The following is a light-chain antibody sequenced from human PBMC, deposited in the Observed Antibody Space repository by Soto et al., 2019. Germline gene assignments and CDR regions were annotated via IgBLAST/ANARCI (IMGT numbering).Light chain of an antibody. J-gene: IGKJ1*01. CDR2: WSS. CDR3: QQYYSIPET. CDR1: QSVLFSSNTQNY. Sequence: IVMTQSPDSLAVSLGERATINCKSIQSVLFSSNTQNYLAWYQQKPGQPPKLLIYWSSTRESGVPDRFSGSGSGTDVSITISSLQAADVAVYYCQQYYSIPETFGQGTKVEIK. V-gene: IGKV4-1*01.